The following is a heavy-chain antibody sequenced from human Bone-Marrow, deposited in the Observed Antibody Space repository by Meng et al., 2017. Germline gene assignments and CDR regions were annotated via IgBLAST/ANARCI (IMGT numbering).Heavy chain of an antibody. D-gene: IGHD2-15*01. CDR1: GFTFSSYW. J-gene: IGHJ6*02. V-gene: IGHV3-7*01. Sequence: GESLKISCAASGFTFSSYWMSWVRQAPGKGLEWVANIKQDGSEKYYVDSVKGRFTISRDNAKNSLYLQMNSLRAEDTAVYYCARIYTPSYYYYYGMDVWGQGTTVT. CDR3: ARIYTPSYYYYYGMDV. CDR2: IKQDGSEK.